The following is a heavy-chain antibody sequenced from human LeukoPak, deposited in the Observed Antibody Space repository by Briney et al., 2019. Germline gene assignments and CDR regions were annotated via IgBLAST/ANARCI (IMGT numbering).Heavy chain of an antibody. CDR2: IYYSGST. D-gene: IGHD3-22*01. CDR3: AREGTYYYDSSGYQGADY. Sequence: PSETLSLTCTVSGGSISSSSYYWGWIRQPPGKGLEWIGSIYYSGSTYYNPSLKSRVTISVDTSKNQFSLKLSSVTAADTAVYYCAREGTYYYDSSGYQGADYWGQGTLVTVSS. V-gene: IGHV4-39*07. J-gene: IGHJ4*02. CDR1: GGSISSSSYY.